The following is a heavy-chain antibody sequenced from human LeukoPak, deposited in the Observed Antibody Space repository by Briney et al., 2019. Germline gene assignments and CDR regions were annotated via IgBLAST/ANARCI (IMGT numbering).Heavy chain of an antibody. J-gene: IGHJ4*02. CDR1: GFTFDSYR. Sequence: GGSLRLSCAASGFTFDSYRMSWVRQAPGKGLEWVSTVNADGGNTYYADSVKGRFTISRDNSKSTLILQMNSLRVEDTALYYCTKRVKYGGTWDHFADWGQGTLVTASS. D-gene: IGHD1-26*01. CDR2: VNADGGNT. CDR3: TKRVKYGGTWDHFAD. V-gene: IGHV3-23*01.